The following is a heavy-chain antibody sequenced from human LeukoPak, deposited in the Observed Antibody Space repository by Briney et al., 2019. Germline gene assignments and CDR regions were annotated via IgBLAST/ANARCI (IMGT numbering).Heavy chain of an antibody. CDR2: INPSSGGT. J-gene: IGHJ4*02. V-gene: IGHV1-2*02. Sequence: ASVKVSFKCSGGTFSSYAISWVRQAPGQGLEWMGGINPSSGGTNYAQKFQGRVTMTSDTSISTAYMELSRLRSDDTSVYYCARGIGSGWYYFDYWGQGTLVTVSS. CDR1: GGTFSSYA. D-gene: IGHD6-19*01. CDR3: ARGIGSGWYYFDY.